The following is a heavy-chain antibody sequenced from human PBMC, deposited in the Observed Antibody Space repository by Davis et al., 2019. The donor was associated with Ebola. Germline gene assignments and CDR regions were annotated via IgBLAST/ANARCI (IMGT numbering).Heavy chain of an antibody. D-gene: IGHD6-13*01. CDR3: SSWVSSHFDF. CDR2: IKQDGSET. V-gene: IGHV3-7*03. Sequence: GESLKISCATSGFTFSSYWMTWVRQAPGRGLEWVANIKQDGSETYYGDSVKGRFTISRDNAKNSLYLQMDSLRPEDTAMYYCSSWVSSHFDFWGRGTLVTVSS. CDR1: GFTFSSYW. J-gene: IGHJ4*02.